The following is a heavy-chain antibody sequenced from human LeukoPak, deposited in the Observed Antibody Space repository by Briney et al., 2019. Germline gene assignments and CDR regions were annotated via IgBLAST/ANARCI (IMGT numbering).Heavy chain of an antibody. CDR1: GFTFSGYS. V-gene: IGHV3-21*04. D-gene: IGHD2-15*01. Sequence: GGSLRLSCTASGFTFSGYSMNWIRQAPGKGLEWVSSFGTRSTSIYHADSVQGRFTISRDNSKSTLCLQMNSLRAEDTAVYYCAKQLGYCSDGSCYFPYWGQGTLVTVSS. CDR3: AKQLGYCSDGSCYFPY. J-gene: IGHJ4*02. CDR2: FGTRSTSI.